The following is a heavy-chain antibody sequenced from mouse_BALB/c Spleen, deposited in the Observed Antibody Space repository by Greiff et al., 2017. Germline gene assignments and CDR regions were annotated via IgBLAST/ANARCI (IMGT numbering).Heavy chain of an antibody. CDR2: IDPENGDT. J-gene: IGHJ3*01. Sequence: VHVKQSGAELVRPGASVKLSCTASGFNIKDYYMHWVKQRPEQGLEWIGWIDPENGDTEYAPKFQGKATMTADTSSNTAYMQLSSLTSEDSAVYYCARWEAWFAYWGQGTLVTVSA. CDR3: ARWEAWFAY. D-gene: IGHD2-3*01. V-gene: IGHV14-4*02. CDR1: GFNIKDYY.